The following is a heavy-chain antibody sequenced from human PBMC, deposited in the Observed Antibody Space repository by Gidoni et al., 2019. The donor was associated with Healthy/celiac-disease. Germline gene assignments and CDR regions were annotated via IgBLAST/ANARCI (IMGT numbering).Heavy chain of an antibody. J-gene: IGHJ4*02. V-gene: IGHV4-34*01. D-gene: IGHD6-6*01. CDR3: AREGSIAARPKSSGKVDY. Sequence: HVQLQQWGAGLLKPSETLSLTCAVYAGSFSGYYWSWSRQPPGKGQEWIGEINHSGRTNYNPSLKSRVTISVDTSKNQFSLKLSSVTAADTAVYYCAREGSIAARPKSSGKVDYWGQGTLVTVSS. CDR1: AGSFSGYY. CDR2: INHSGRT.